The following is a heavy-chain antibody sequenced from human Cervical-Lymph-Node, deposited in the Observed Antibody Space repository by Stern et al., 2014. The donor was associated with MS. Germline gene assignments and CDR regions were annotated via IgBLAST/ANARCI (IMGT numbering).Heavy chain of an antibody. Sequence: QLQLQESGPGLVKPSQTLSLTCTVSGGSISSGSYYWSWIRQPAGKGLEWIGRIYTSGSTNYNPSLKSRVTISVDTAKNQFSLNLSSVTAADTAVYYCARVDNYDFWSGYHDRGGDWGQGTLVTVSS. CDR2: IYTSGST. CDR1: GGSISSGSYY. D-gene: IGHD3-3*01. CDR3: ARVDNYDFWSGYHDRGGD. V-gene: IGHV4-61*02. J-gene: IGHJ4*02.